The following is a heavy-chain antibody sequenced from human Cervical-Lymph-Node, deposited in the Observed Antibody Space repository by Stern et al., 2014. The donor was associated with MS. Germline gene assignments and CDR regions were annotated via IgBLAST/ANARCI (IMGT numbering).Heavy chain of an antibody. CDR2: IYSDDSK. J-gene: IGHJ4*02. CDR1: GFSLSTSGVG. D-gene: IGHD2-2*01. Sequence: QITLKESGPTLVKPTQTLTLTCTFSGFSLSTSGVGVGLIRQPPGKALEWLAFIYSDDSKRYSPSLKNRLTITKDTSKNQVFLTMNNMDPVDTATFYCATHAPGVVPAALDYWGQGTLVTVS. CDR3: ATHAPGVVPAALDY. V-gene: IGHV2-5*02.